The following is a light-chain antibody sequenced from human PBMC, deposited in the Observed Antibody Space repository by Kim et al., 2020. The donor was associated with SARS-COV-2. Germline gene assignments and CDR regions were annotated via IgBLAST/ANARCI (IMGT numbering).Light chain of an antibody. J-gene: IGLJ3*02. Sequence: VSVSTGQTASISCSGDDLGDRYVSWYQRRPGQSPVMIIYQDDKRPSGIPERFSGSNSENTATLTMSGTEAMDEDDYYCQAWDSSVVFGGGTQLTVL. V-gene: IGLV3-1*01. CDR1: DLGDRY. CDR2: QDD. CDR3: QAWDSSVV.